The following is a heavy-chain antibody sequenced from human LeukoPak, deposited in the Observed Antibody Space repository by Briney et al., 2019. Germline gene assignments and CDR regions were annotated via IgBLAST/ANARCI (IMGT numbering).Heavy chain of an antibody. CDR3: ARALVGATDWFDP. Sequence: ASVKVSCKASGYTFTGYYMHWVRQAPGQGLEWMGWINPNSGGTNYAQKFQGRVTMTRDTYISTAYMELSRLRSDDTAVYYCARALVGATDWFDPWGQGTLVTVSS. V-gene: IGHV1-2*02. J-gene: IGHJ5*02. D-gene: IGHD1-26*01. CDR2: INPNSGGT. CDR1: GYTFTGYY.